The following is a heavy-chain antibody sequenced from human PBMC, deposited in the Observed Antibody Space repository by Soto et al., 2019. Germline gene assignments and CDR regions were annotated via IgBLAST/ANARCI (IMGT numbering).Heavy chain of an antibody. CDR2: IYWDDDK. Sequence: QITLKESGPTLVKPTQTLTLTCTFSGFSLSTSGVGVGWIRQPPGKALEWLALIYWDDDKRYSPSLKSRLTSTKDTSKNQVVLTMTNMDPVDTATYYCAHIPTYDILTGYYRYYAFDIWGQGTMVTVSS. V-gene: IGHV2-5*02. CDR3: AHIPTYDILTGYYRYYAFDI. D-gene: IGHD3-9*01. J-gene: IGHJ3*02. CDR1: GFSLSTSGVG.